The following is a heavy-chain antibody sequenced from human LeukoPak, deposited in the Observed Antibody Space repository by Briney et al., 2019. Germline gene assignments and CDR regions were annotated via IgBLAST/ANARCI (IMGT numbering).Heavy chain of an antibody. Sequence: SETLSLTCTVSGGSISSYYWSWIRQPAGKGLEWIGRIYTSGSTNYNPSLKSRVTMSVDTSKNQFSLKLSSVTAADTAVYYCARDGDIVVVPAAYDYYYYMDVWGKGTTVTVSS. CDR1: GGSISSYY. CDR3: ARDGDIVVVPAAYDYYYYMDV. V-gene: IGHV4-4*07. D-gene: IGHD2-2*01. CDR2: IYTSGST. J-gene: IGHJ6*03.